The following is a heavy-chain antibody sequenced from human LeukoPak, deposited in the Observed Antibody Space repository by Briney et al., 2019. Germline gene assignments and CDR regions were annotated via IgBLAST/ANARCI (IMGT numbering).Heavy chain of an antibody. CDR2: ISSSSSYI. V-gene: IGHV3-21*01. Sequence: GGSLRLSCAASGFTFSSYSMNWVRQASGKGLEWVSSISSSSSYIYYADSVKGRFTISRDNAKNSLYLQMNSLRAEDTAVYYCARGSMAVEMANWGQGTLVTVSS. CDR3: ARGSMAVEMAN. CDR1: GFTFSSYS. D-gene: IGHD6-19*01. J-gene: IGHJ4*02.